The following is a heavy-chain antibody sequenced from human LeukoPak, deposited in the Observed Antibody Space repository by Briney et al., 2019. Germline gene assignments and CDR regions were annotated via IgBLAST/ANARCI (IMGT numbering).Heavy chain of an antibody. CDR2: ICYSGST. D-gene: IGHD3-10*01. CDR1: GGSISSHY. V-gene: IGHV4-59*11. Sequence: SETLSLTCTVSGGSISSHYWSWIRQPPGKGLEWIGYICYSGSTNYNPSLKSRVTISVDTSKNQFSLKLSSVTAADTAVYYCARGFGVLLWFGEYPSWFDPWGQGTLVTVSS. CDR3: ARGFGVLLWFGEYPSWFDP. J-gene: IGHJ5*02.